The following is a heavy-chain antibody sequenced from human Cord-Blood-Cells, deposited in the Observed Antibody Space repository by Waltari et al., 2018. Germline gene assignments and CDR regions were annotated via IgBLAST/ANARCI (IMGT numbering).Heavy chain of an antibody. D-gene: IGHD1-20*01. Sequence: QVQLQQWGAGLLKPSETLSLTCAVYGGSFSGYYWSWISQPPGKGLEWIGEINHSGSTNYNPSLKSRVTISVETSKNQFSLKLSSVTAADTAVYYCARGLYNWNDAPFDYWGQGTLVTVSS. V-gene: IGHV4-34*01. CDR1: GGSFSGYY. CDR3: ARGLYNWNDAPFDY. J-gene: IGHJ4*02. CDR2: INHSGST.